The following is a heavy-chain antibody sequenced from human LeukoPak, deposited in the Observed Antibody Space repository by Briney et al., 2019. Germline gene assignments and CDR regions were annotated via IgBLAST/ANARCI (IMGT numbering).Heavy chain of an antibody. J-gene: IGHJ4*02. CDR1: GFTFSSYS. Sequence: GSLRLSCAASGFTFSSYSMNWVRQAPGKGLEWVSSISSSSSYIYYADSVKGRFTISRDNTKNSVYLQMNSLSVEDTAVYYCARGQLWFGEAWGQGTLVTVSS. CDR2: ISSSSSYI. CDR3: ARGQLWFGEA. D-gene: IGHD3-10*01. V-gene: IGHV3-21*01.